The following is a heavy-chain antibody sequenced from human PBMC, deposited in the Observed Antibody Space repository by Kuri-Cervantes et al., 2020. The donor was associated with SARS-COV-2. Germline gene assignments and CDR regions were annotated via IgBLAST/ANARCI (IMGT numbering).Heavy chain of an antibody. D-gene: IGHD2-2*02. V-gene: IGHV3-21*01. CDR3: ARDEVVVVPAAISGWYYYGMDV. CDR1: GFTFSRYS. Sequence: GESLKISCAASGFTFSRYSMNWVRQAPGKGLEWVSSISSSSSYIYYADSVKGRFTISRDNAKNSLYLQMNSLRAEDTAVYYCARDEVVVVPAAISGWYYYGMDVWGQGTTVTVSS. J-gene: IGHJ6*02. CDR2: ISSSSSYI.